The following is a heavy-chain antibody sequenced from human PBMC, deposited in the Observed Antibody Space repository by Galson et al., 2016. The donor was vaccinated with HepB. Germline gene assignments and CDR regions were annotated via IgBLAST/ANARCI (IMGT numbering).Heavy chain of an antibody. CDR3: AIVDFVTDGAFAI. CDR2: ISKDGSHK. CDR1: GLNFSNYG. V-gene: IGHV3-30*03. Sequence: SLRLSCAVSGLNFSNYGMHWVRQAPGQGLEWVALISKDGSHKFYEDSVKGRFTISRDNSKNTVSLQIDSLRTEDTALFYCAIVDFVTDGAFAIWGQGAMVIVSS. D-gene: IGHD3-9*01. J-gene: IGHJ3*02.